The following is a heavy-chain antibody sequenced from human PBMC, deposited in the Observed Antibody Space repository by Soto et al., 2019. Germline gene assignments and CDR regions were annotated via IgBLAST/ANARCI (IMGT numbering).Heavy chain of an antibody. J-gene: IGHJ3*02. CDR1: GYTFTSYD. Sequence: ASVKVSCKASGYTFTSYDINWVRQATGQGLEWMGWMNPNSGNTGYAQKFQGRVTMTRNTSISTAYMELSSLRSEDTAVYYCARGVGSTYGDYGVEDAFDIWGQGTMVTVSS. V-gene: IGHV1-8*01. CDR3: ARGVGSTYGDYGVEDAFDI. CDR2: MNPNSGNT. D-gene: IGHD4-17*01.